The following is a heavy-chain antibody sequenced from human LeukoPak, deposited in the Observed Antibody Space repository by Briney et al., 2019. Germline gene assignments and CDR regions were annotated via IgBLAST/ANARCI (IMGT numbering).Heavy chain of an antibody. Sequence: GGSLRLFCGASGFALSNYMMHWVRQAPGKGLVWVSRIKSDGITITYADSVKGRFTISRDNAKNTLYLQMNSLRAEDTAVYYCLRDLNWSLDQWGQGTLVTVSS. CDR3: LRDLNWSLDQ. V-gene: IGHV3-74*01. CDR2: IKSDGITI. CDR1: GFALSNYM. D-gene: IGHD1-20*01. J-gene: IGHJ4*02.